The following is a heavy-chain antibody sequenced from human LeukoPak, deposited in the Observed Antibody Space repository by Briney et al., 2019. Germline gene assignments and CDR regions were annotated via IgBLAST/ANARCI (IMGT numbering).Heavy chain of an antibody. V-gene: IGHV1-2*06. CDR3: ARDPGGSPVDY. Sequence: ASVKVSCKTSGYTFTNYPINWVRQAPGQGLEWMGRINPNSGGTNYAQKFQGRVTMTRDTSISTAYMELSRLRSDDTAVYYCARDPGGSPVDYWGQGTLVTVSS. J-gene: IGHJ4*02. CDR1: GYTFTNYP. CDR2: INPNSGGT. D-gene: IGHD3-10*01.